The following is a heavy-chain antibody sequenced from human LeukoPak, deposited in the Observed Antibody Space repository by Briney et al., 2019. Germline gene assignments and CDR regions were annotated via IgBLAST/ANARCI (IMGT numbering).Heavy chain of an antibody. Sequence: GGSLRLSCAASGLTFDDYAMHWVRQAPGKGLEWVSLISGDGGSTYYADSVKGRFTISRDNSKNSLYLQMNSLRTEDTALYYCAKDMGYSSSWYGYDAFDIWGQGTMVTVSS. CDR2: ISGDGGST. V-gene: IGHV3-43*02. CDR1: GLTFDDYA. CDR3: AKDMGYSSSWYGYDAFDI. J-gene: IGHJ3*02. D-gene: IGHD6-13*01.